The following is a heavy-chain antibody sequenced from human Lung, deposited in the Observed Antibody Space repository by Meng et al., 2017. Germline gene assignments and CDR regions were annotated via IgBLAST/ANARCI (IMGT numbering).Heavy chain of an antibody. CDR2: INHSGST. D-gene: IGHD4-11*01. V-gene: IGHV4-34*01. CDR3: ARGPTTMAHDFDY. CDR1: GGSFIDYD. Sequence: QVHLQKVGAGLLKPSETLSLTCVVSGGSFIDYDWSWIRQPPGKGLEWIGEINHSGSTNYNPSLESRATISVDTSQNNLSLKLSSVTAADSAVYYCARGPTTMAHDFDYWGQGTLVTVSS. J-gene: IGHJ4*02.